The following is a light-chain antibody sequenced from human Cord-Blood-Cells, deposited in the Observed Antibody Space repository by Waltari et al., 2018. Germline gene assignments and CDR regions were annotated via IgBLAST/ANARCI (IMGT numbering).Light chain of an antibody. J-gene: IGLJ3*02. Sequence: SSELTQDPAVSVALGQTVRITCQGDSLRSYYASWYQQKPGQAPVLVIYGKNNQPSGVPDRFSGSSSGKTASLTIAGAQAEDEADYYCNSRDSSGNHLVFGGGTKLTVL. CDR2: GKN. CDR1: SLRSYY. CDR3: NSRDSSGNHLV. V-gene: IGLV3-19*01.